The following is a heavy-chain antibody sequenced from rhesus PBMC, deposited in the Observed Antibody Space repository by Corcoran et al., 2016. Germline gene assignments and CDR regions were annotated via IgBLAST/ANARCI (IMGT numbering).Heavy chain of an antibody. Sequence: QAQPPESGPGVVKPLDTLSPTLAVSGDPIRDRYRVNRFRPPPGKGLEWIGYISGSSRSTNYTPSLKSRVTISKDTSKNQCSLKLSSVTAADTAVYYCARDENSEEGDSLDVWGRGVLVTVSS. CDR3: ARDENSEEGDSLDV. CDR1: GDPIRDRYR. D-gene: IGHD3-9*01. V-gene: IGHV4S10*01. J-gene: IGHJ5-2*02. CDR2: ISGSSRST.